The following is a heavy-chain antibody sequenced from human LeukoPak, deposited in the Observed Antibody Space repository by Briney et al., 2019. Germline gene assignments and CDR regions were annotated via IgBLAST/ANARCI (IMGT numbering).Heavy chain of an antibody. V-gene: IGHV4-39*07. D-gene: IGHD6-13*01. CDR1: GGSIRSSSYY. J-gene: IGHJ4*02. Sequence: SETLSLTCNVSGGSIRSSSYYWGWIRQPPGKGLEWIGSMYYSGSAYYNGPLKSRVTISVDTSKNQFSLKLSSVTAADTAVYYCAISKGIALVGLETPKDYWGQGTLVTVSS. CDR2: MYYSGSA. CDR3: AISKGIALVGLETPKDY.